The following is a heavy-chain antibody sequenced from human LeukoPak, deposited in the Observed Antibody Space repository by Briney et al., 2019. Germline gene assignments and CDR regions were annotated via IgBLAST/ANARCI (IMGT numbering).Heavy chain of an antibody. J-gene: IGHJ4*02. CDR2: IYYSGST. Sequence: SETLSLTCTVSGGSISSYYWSWIRQPPGKGLEWIGYIYYSGSTNYNPSLKSRVTISVDTPKNQFSLKLSSVTAADTAVYYCARDAGAAAGTFDYWGQGTLVTVSS. CDR1: GGSISSYY. CDR3: ARDAGAAAGTFDY. V-gene: IGHV4-59*01. D-gene: IGHD6-13*01.